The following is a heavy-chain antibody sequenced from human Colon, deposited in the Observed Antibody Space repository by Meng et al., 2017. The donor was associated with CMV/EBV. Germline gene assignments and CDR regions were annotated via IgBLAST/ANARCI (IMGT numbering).Heavy chain of an antibody. Sequence: ASVKVSCKASGYTFTSYGISWVRQAPGQGLEWMGWISVYNGNTNYAQNLQGRVTMTRDMSISTAYMELSSLRSDDTAVYYCARAAAAYYYHGMDVWDQGTTVTVSS. V-gene: IGHV1-18*01. CDR2: ISVYNGNT. J-gene: IGHJ6*02. CDR1: GYTFTSYG. CDR3: ARAAAAYYYHGMDV. D-gene: IGHD6-13*01.